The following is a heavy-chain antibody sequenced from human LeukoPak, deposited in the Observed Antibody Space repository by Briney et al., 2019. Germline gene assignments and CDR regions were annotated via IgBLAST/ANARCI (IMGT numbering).Heavy chain of an antibody. J-gene: IGHJ4*02. D-gene: IGHD7-27*01. V-gene: IGHV4-59*11. CDR2: IYHSGST. CDR1: GGSISSHY. Sequence: SETLSLTCTVSGGSISSHYWSWIRQPPGKGLEWIGYIYHSGSTNYNPSLKSRVTISVDTSKNQFSLKLSSVTAADTAVYYCAREIWDWGQGTLVTVSS. CDR3: AREIWD.